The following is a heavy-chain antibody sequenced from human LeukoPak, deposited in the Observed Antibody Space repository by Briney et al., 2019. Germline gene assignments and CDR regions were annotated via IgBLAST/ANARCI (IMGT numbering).Heavy chain of an antibody. CDR1: GFTFDDYG. CDR3: ARETSYGGNYYFDY. Sequence: PGGSLRLSCAASGFTFDDYGMSWVRQAPGKGLEWVSGINWNGGSTGYADSVKGRFTISRDNAKNSLYLQMNSLRAEDMALYYCARETSYGGNYYFDYWGQGTLVTVSS. J-gene: IGHJ4*02. CDR2: INWNGGST. D-gene: IGHD4-23*01. V-gene: IGHV3-20*04.